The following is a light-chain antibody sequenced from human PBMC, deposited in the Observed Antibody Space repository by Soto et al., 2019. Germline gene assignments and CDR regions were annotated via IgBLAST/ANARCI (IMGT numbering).Light chain of an antibody. CDR3: SSYTGSSTI. CDR1: SSDVGGYNY. V-gene: IGLV2-14*01. J-gene: IGLJ1*01. Sequence: QSVLTQPASVSGSRGQSITISWTGTSSDVGGYNYVSWYQQHPGTAPKLMIYEVSNRPSGVSNRFSGSKSDNTASLTISGLQAEDEADYYCSSYTGSSTIFGTGTKVTVL. CDR2: EVS.